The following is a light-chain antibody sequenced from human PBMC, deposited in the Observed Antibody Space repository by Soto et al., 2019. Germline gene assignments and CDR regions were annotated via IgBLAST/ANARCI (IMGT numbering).Light chain of an antibody. CDR3: QTWGTGAVV. J-gene: IGLJ2*01. CDR1: SGYSSYA. CDR2: LNNDGSH. Sequence: QPVLTQSPSASASLGASVKLTCTLSSGYSSYAIAWHQQQPEKGPRYLMQLNNDGSHSKGDGIPDRFSGSSSGAQRYLTSSSLQSEDEADYYCQTWGTGAVVFGGGTKLTVL. V-gene: IGLV4-69*01.